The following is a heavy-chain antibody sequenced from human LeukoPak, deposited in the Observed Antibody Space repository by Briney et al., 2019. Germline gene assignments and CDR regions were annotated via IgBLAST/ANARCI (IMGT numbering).Heavy chain of an antibody. Sequence: GASVKVSCKASGYTFTSYVINWVRQATGQGLEWMGWMNPNSGNTDYAPKFQGRVTMTSNTSITTAYMVLSSRRSEDTAVYYCARAQRYCAGTSCYAPVAYWGQGTLVTVSS. D-gene: IGHD2-2*01. CDR2: MNPNSGNT. CDR1: GYTFTSYV. J-gene: IGHJ4*02. V-gene: IGHV1-8*01. CDR3: ARAQRYCAGTSCYAPVAY.